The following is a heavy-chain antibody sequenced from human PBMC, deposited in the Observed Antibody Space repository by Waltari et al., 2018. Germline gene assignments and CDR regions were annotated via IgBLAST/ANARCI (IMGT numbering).Heavy chain of an antibody. Sequence: QLQLQESGPGLVKPSETLSLTCTVSGGSISSSSYYWGWIRQPPGKGLEWIGSIYYSGRTDYNPSLKSRVTISVDTSKNQFSLKLSSVTAADTAVYYCARLSGFANEGWFDPWGQGTLVTVSS. CDR2: IYYSGRT. J-gene: IGHJ5*02. V-gene: IGHV4-39*01. CDR1: GGSISSSSYY. CDR3: ARLSGFANEGWFDP. D-gene: IGHD3-22*01.